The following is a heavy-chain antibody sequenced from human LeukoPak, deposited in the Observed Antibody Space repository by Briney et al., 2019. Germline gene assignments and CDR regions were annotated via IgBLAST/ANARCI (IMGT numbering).Heavy chain of an antibody. CDR3: ARDLEQLETFDY. CDR2: IYSGGST. D-gene: IGHD6-13*01. Sequence: GGSLRLSCAASGFTVSSNYMSWVRQAPGKGLEWVSVIYSGGSTYYADSVKGRFTISRDNSKNTLYLQMNSLRAEDTAVYYCARDLEQLETFDYWGQGTLVTVSS. V-gene: IGHV3-66*01. CDR1: GFTVSSNY. J-gene: IGHJ4*02.